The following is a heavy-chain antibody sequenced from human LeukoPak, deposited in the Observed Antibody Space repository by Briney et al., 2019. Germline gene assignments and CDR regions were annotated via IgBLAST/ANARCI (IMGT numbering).Heavy chain of an antibody. CDR1: GFTFSSYA. V-gene: IGHV3-23*01. Sequence: GSLRLSCAASGFTFSSYAMSWVRQAPGEGLEWVSAISGSGGSTYYPDPVKGRFTISRENSKNTLYRQMNSLRAEDTAVFYCSKEVDYWGQGTLVTVSS. J-gene: IGHJ4*02. CDR2: ISGSGGST. CDR3: SKEVDY.